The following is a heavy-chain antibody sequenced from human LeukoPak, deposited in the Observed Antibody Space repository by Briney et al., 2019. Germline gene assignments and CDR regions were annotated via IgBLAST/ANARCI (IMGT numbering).Heavy chain of an antibody. D-gene: IGHD6-19*01. V-gene: IGHV3-30*03. J-gene: IGHJ4*02. Sequence: GGSLRLSCAASGFTFSSSAMSWVRQAPGKGLEWVAVISYDGSNQFYADSVKGRFTISRDNSKNTLNLQMISLRAEDTAVYNCARDLTSAGTMDYWGQGTLVTVSS. CDR3: ARDLTSAGTMDY. CDR1: GFTFSSSA. CDR2: ISYDGSNQ.